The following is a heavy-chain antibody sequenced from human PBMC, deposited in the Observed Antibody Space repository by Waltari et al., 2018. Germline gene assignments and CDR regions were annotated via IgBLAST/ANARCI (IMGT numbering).Heavy chain of an antibody. J-gene: IGHJ4*02. V-gene: IGHV1-2*02. Sequence: QVQLVQSGAEVKKPGASVKVSCKASGYTFTGYYMHWVRQAPGQGLEWMGWINPNSGGTNYAQKFQGRVTMTRDTSISTAYMELSRLRSDDTAVYYCARGEYYYDSSGYCLDYWGQGTLVTVSS. CDR3: ARGEYYYDSSGYCLDY. CDR1: GYTFTGYY. CDR2: INPNSGGT. D-gene: IGHD3-22*01.